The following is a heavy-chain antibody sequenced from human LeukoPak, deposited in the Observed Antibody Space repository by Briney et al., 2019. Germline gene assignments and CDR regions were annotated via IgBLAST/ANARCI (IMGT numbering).Heavy chain of an antibody. CDR1: GFTFSSYA. D-gene: IGHD2-15*01. CDR2: ISGSGGST. J-gene: IGHJ4*02. Sequence: GGSLRLSCAASGFTFSSYAMSWVRQAPGKGLEWVSAISGSGGSTYYADSVKGRFTISRDNSKNTLYLQMNSLRAEDTAVYYCAKRGSYCSGGRCYPHFDYWGQGTLVTVSS. CDR3: AKRGSYCSGGRCYPHFDY. V-gene: IGHV3-23*01.